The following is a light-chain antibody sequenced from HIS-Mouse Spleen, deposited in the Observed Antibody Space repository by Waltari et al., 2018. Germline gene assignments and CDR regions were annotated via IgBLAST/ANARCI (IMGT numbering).Light chain of an antibody. J-gene: IGKJ4*01. CDR2: GAS. V-gene: IGKV3-20*01. CDR1: QSVSSSY. CDR3: QQYGSSSALT. Sequence: EIVLTQSPGPLSLSPGERATLSCRASQSVSSSYLAWYQQKPGQAPRLLIYGASSMATGIPDRFSGSGSGTDFTLTISRLEPEDFAVYYCQQYGSSSALTFGGGTKVEIK.